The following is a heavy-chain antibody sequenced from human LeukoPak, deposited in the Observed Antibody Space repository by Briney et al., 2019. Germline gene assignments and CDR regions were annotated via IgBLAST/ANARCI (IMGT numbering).Heavy chain of an antibody. D-gene: IGHD5-18*01. J-gene: IGHJ4*02. V-gene: IGHV3-21*01. CDR2: ISSSSSYI. Sequence: SGGSLRLSCAASGFTFSSYSMNWVRQAPGKGLEWVSSISSSSSYIYYAGSVKGRFTISRDNAKNSLYLQVSSLRAEDTAVYYCARVDTAMANDYWGQGTLVTVSS. CDR1: GFTFSSYS. CDR3: ARVDTAMANDY.